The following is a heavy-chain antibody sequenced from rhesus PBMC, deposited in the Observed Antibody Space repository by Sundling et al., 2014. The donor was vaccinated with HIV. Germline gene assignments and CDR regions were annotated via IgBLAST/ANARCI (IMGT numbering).Heavy chain of an antibody. V-gene: IGHV3-132*01. D-gene: IGHD6-25*01. Sequence: VEDLVESGGGLVQPGASLRLSCAASEFSFSSYDMHWVRRAPGKGLEWISAISIGGGTFYPDSVKGRFTISRDNAKNSLYLQMNSLRGDDTAVYYCVREGRQLGSLDYWGQGVLVTVSS. J-gene: IGHJ4*01. CDR3: VREGRQLGSLDY. CDR2: ISIGGGT. CDR1: EFSFSSYD.